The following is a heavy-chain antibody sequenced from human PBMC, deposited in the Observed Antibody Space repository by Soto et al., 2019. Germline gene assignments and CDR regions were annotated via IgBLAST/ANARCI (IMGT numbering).Heavy chain of an antibody. D-gene: IGHD5-12*01. CDR2: IYYSGST. V-gene: IGHV4-59*01. Sequence: SETLSLTCTVSGGSISSYYWSWIRQPPGKGLEWIGYIYYSGSTNYNPSLKSRITISVDTSKNQFSLKLSSVTAADTAVYYCAMGLGGYSGYDATDYYYYYMDVWGKGTTVTVSS. CDR3: AMGLGGYSGYDATDYYYYYMDV. CDR1: GGSISSYY. J-gene: IGHJ6*03.